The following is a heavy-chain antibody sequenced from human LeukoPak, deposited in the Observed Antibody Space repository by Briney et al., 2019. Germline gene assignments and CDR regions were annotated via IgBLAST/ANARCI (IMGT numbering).Heavy chain of an antibody. V-gene: IGHV4-34*01. CDR3: ASRKLGNDY. J-gene: IGHJ4*02. D-gene: IGHD7-27*01. CDR1: GGSFSGYF. Sequence: PSETLSLTCAVYGGSFSGYFWSWIRQPPGKGLEWIGEINHSGSTNYNPSLKSRVTISADTSKNQFSLKLSSVTAADTAVYYCASRKLGNDYWGQRTLVTVSS. CDR2: INHSGST.